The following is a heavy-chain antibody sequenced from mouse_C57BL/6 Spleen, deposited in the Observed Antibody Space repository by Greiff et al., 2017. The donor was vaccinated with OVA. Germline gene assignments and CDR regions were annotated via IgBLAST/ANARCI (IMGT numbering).Heavy chain of an antibody. D-gene: IGHD3-2*02. CDR3: ARQLRVYYSDY. CDR1: GYTFTRYR. CDR2: IDPSDSYT. V-gene: IGHV1-50*01. Sequence: QVQLQQPGAELVKPGASVKLSCKASGYTFTRYRMQWVKQRPGQGLEWIGEIDPSDSYTKYNEKFKGKATLTVDKSSSTAYMQLINLTSEDSAVYYCARQLRVYYSDYWGQGTTLTVSS. J-gene: IGHJ2*01.